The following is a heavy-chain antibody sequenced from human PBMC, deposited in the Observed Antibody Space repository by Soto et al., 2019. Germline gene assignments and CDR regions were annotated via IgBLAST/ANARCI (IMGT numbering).Heavy chain of an antibody. J-gene: IGHJ5*02. CDR3: ARVPSP. CDR2: IYHSGNT. V-gene: IGHV4-30-2*01. Sequence: SETLSLTCPVSGDSISRGASSWSWIRQPPGKGLEWIGYIYHSGNTYYNPSLKSRVSISVDRSKNQFSLKLSSVTAADTAVYYCARVPSPWVQGTLVTVSA. CDR1: GDSISRGASS.